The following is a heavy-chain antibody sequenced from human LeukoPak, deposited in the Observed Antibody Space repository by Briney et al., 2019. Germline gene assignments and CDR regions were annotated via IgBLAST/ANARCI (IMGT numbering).Heavy chain of an antibody. J-gene: IGHJ3*02. CDR3: AKDRSIAAGDDAFDI. V-gene: IGHV3-23*01. Sequence: GGSLRLSCAASGFTFSSYAMNWVRQAPGKGLEWVSHISGSGIRTYYADSVKGRFTLSRDNSKHTLYLQMNGLRVEDTAVYYCAKDRSIAAGDDAFDIWGQGTMVAVSS. CDR1: GFTFSSYA. CDR2: ISGSGIRT. D-gene: IGHD6-13*01.